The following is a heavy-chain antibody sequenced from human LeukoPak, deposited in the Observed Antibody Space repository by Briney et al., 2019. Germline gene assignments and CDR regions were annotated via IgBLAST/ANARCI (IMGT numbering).Heavy chain of an antibody. CDR1: GFTFSSYD. CDR2: FHTAGDI. D-gene: IGHD2-2*01. Sequence: GGSLRLSCAASGFTFSSYDMHWVRHAPGKGLEWVSAFHTAGDIHYSGSVKGRFATSRENAKNSFYLQMNNLRAGDTAVYYCARGSRSSRSCYKRVNGLDVWGQGTPVTVSS. CDR3: ARGSRSSRSCYKRVNGLDV. V-gene: IGHV3-13*01. J-gene: IGHJ6*02.